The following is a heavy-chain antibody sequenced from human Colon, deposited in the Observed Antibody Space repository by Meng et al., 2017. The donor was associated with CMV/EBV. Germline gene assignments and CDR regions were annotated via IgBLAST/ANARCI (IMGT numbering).Heavy chain of an antibody. D-gene: IGHD1-1*01. J-gene: IGHJ4*02. Sequence: EVQLVESGGGLVQPGGSLRLACAASGFSFSNYCMSWVRQAPGKGLEWVAYIIEDGSDKYYADSVKGRFTLSRDNAKNSLYLQMNSLRDEDTAVYYCLKLPPGYWGQGTLVTVSS. V-gene: IGHV3-7*02. CDR2: IIEDGSDK. CDR3: LKLPPGY. CDR1: GFSFSNYC.